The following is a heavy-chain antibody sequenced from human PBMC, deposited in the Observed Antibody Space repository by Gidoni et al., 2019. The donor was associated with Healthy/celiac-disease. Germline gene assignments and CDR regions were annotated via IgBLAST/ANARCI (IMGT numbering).Heavy chain of an antibody. CDR3: ATSGPLRYFDWLPPREFYFDY. CDR2: INHSGST. V-gene: IGHV4-34*01. Sequence: QVQLQQWGAGLLKPSETLSLTCAVYGGSFSGYSWSWIRQPPGKGLEWIGEINHSGSTNYNPSLKSRVTISVDTSKNQFSLKLSSVTAADTAVYYCATSGPLRYFDWLPPREFYFDYWGQGTLVTVSS. D-gene: IGHD3-9*01. CDR1: GGSFSGYS. J-gene: IGHJ4*02.